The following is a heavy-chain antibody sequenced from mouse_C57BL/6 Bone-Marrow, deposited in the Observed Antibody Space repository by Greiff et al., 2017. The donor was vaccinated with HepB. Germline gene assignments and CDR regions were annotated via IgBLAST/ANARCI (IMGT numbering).Heavy chain of an antibody. CDR2: IYPGDGDT. CDR1: GYAFSSYW. D-gene: IGHD1-1*01. Sequence: VHLVESGAELVKPGASVKISCKASGYAFSSYWMNWVKQRPGKGLEWIGQIYPGDGDTNYNGKFKGKATLTADKSSSTAYMQLSSLTSEDSAVYFCARPRYYGSSYYFDYWGQGTTLTVSS. J-gene: IGHJ2*01. V-gene: IGHV1-80*01. CDR3: ARPRYYGSSYYFDY.